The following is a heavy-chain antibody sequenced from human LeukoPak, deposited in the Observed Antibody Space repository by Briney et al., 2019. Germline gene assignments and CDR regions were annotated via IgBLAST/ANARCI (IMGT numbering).Heavy chain of an antibody. J-gene: IGHJ4*02. Sequence: PGGSLRLSCATSRFTFSKYWMHWVRHAPGKGLLWVAGINSDGISTVYADSVRGRFTISRDNANDTLYLQLTSLRPEDTAVYYCARGPSQLGMRWAQGTLVTVSP. V-gene: IGHV3-74*03. CDR3: ARGPSQLGMR. CDR2: INSDGIST. CDR1: RFTFSKYW. D-gene: IGHD1-1*01.